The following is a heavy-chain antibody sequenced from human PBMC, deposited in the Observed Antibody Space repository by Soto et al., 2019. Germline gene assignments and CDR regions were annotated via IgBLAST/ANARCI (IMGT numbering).Heavy chain of an antibody. CDR2: IYSGGST. J-gene: IGHJ4*02. CDR3: ATSRGYSCDSSGYYPPSDY. V-gene: IGHV3-53*05. Sequence: VGSLRLSCAASGFTVSSNYMSWVRQAPGKGLEWVSVIYSGGSTYYADYATGRFTISRDNTKNTQYLQMNSLRAEDTAVYYCATSRGYSCDSSGYYPPSDYWGQGTLVTVSS. CDR1: GFTVSSNY. D-gene: IGHD3-22*01.